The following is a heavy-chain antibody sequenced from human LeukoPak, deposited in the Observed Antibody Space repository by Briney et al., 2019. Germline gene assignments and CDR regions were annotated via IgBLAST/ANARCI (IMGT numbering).Heavy chain of an antibody. CDR1: GGSISSSSYY. V-gene: IGHV4-61*05. CDR2: IYYSGSS. J-gene: IGHJ6*03. D-gene: IGHD2-2*01. Sequence: SETLSLTCTVSGGSISSSSYYWDWIRQPPGKGLEWLGYIYYSGSSNYNPSLKSRVTMSADTSKNQFSLKLSSVTAADTAVYYCARYNEYQLGDYMDVWGKGTTVTVSS. CDR3: ARYNEYQLGDYMDV.